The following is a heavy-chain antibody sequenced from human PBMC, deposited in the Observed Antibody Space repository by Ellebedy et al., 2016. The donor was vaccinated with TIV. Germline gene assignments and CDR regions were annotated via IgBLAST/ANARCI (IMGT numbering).Heavy chain of an antibody. CDR1: GGSISSGGNC. CDR3: ARGRHSYGYEWLDT. Sequence: SETLSLXXAVSGGSISSGGNCWSWIRQPPGKGLEWVGYINQSGRTYYNPSLKSRVTISVDRSRNKFSLDLRSVTAADTAVYYCARGRHSYGYEWLDTWGQGTLASVSS. D-gene: IGHD5-18*01. V-gene: IGHV4-30-2*01. J-gene: IGHJ5*02. CDR2: INQSGRT.